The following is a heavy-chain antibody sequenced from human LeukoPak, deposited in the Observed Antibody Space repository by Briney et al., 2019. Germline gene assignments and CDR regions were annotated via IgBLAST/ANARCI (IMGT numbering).Heavy chain of an antibody. V-gene: IGHV1-18*01. Sequence: GASVKVSCKASGYTFTSYGISWVRQAPGQGLEWMGWISAYNGNTNYAQKLQGRVTMTTDTSTSTAYMKLRSLRSDDTAVYYCARDGVPAASSHNWFDPWGQGTLVTVSS. CDR1: GYTFTSYG. D-gene: IGHD2-2*01. CDR2: ISAYNGNT. CDR3: ARDGVPAASSHNWFDP. J-gene: IGHJ5*02.